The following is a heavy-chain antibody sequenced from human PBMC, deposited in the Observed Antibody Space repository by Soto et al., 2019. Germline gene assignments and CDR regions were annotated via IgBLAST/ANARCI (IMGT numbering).Heavy chain of an antibody. CDR3: ARDIDYYESSGYQDS. Sequence: GGSLRLSCAASGFTFSSYEMNWVRQAQGKGLEWVSYISTRGNIIHYADSVKGRFTISRDNAKNSLYLQRNSLRAEDTAVYYCARDIDYYESSGYQDSWGQGTLVTVSS. J-gene: IGHJ4*02. V-gene: IGHV3-48*03. CDR1: GFTFSSYE. CDR2: ISTRGNII. D-gene: IGHD3-22*01.